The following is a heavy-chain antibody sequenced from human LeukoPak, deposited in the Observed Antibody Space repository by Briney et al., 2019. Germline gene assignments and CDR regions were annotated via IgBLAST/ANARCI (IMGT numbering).Heavy chain of an antibody. CDR3: ASGHYDFWSGYYTYYYYYYMDV. D-gene: IGHD3-3*01. Sequence: SETLSLTCTVSGGSISSGDYYWSWIRQPPGKGLEWIGYIYYSGSTYYNPSLKSRVTISVDTSKNQFSLKLSSVTAADTAVYYCASGHYDFWSGYYTYYYYYYMDVWGKGTPVTVSS. V-gene: IGHV4-30-4*08. J-gene: IGHJ6*03. CDR1: GGSISSGDYY. CDR2: IYYSGST.